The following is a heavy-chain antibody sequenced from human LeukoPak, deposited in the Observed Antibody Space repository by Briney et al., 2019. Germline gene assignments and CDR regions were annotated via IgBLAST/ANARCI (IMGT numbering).Heavy chain of an antibody. CDR3: ATRRNTEYYCYGMDV. J-gene: IGHJ6*02. D-gene: IGHD1-14*01. CDR1: GGTFSSYA. V-gene: IGHV1-69*13. CDR2: IIPIFGTA. Sequence: ASVKVSCKASGGTFSSYAISWVRQAPGQGLEWMGGIIPIFGTANYAQKFQGRVTITADESTSTAYMELSSLRSEDTAVYYCATRRNTEYYCYGMDVWGQGTTVTVSS.